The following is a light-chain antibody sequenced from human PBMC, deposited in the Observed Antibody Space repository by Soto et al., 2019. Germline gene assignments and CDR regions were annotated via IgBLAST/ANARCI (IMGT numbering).Light chain of an antibody. V-gene: IGKV1-33*01. CDR3: QQSVNLPYT. CDR1: QDIIKS. CDR2: SVS. J-gene: IGKJ2*01. Sequence: DIQMTQSPSSLSASVGDRVTITCQASQDIIKSLNWYQRKPGTAPKLLIYSVSTLETGVPSRFSGSGSGTQFTFTISGLQPEDIATYYCQQSVNLPYTFGQGTMVEI.